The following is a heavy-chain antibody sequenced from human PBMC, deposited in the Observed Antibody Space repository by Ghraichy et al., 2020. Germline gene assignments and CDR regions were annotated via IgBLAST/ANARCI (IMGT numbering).Heavy chain of an antibody. CDR2: ISSSSSYT. CDR3: ARGYSSSWANNPFDY. CDR1: GFTFSDYY. V-gene: IGHV3-11*06. D-gene: IGHD6-13*01. Sequence: GGSLRLSCAASGFTFSDYYMSWIRQAPGKGLEWVSYISSSSSYTNYADSVKGRFTISRDNAKNSLYLQMNSLRAEDTAVYYCARGYSSSWANNPFDYWGQGTLVTVSS. J-gene: IGHJ4*02.